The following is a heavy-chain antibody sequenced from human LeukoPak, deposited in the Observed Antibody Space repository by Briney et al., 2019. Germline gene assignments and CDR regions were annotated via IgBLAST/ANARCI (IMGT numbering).Heavy chain of an antibody. D-gene: IGHD5-24*01. CDR3: ARVEMATLIVGVFDY. Sequence: SETLSLTCTVSGGSISSSSYYWGWIRQPPGKGLEWIGSIYYSGSTYYNPSLKSRVTISVDTSKNQFSLKRSSVTAADTAVYYCARVEMATLIVGVFDYWGQGTLVTVSS. V-gene: IGHV4-39*01. CDR2: IYYSGST. J-gene: IGHJ4*02. CDR1: GGSISSSSYY.